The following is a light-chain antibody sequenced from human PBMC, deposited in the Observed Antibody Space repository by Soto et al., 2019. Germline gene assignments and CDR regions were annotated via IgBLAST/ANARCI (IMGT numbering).Light chain of an antibody. CDR3: YHYGSPPTYT. CDR2: GAS. V-gene: IGKV3-20*01. CDR1: QSVSSSY. Sequence: EIVLTQSPGTLSLSPGERATLSCRASQSVSSSYFAWYQQKPGQAPRLLIYGASSRTTGIPDWFGGSGSATDFTLTISSMEAEDVAVYFCYHYGSPPTYTFGQGTKLDIK. J-gene: IGKJ2*01.